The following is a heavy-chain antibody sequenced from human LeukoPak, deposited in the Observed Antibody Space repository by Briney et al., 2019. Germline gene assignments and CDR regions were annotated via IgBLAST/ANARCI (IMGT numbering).Heavy chain of an antibody. CDR2: IYYSGST. J-gene: IGHJ4*02. D-gene: IGHD3-22*01. V-gene: IGHV4-59*08. Sequence: SETLSLTCTVSGGSISSYYWSWIRQPPGKGLEWIGYIYYSGSTNYNPSLKSRVTISVDTSKNQFSLKLSSVTAADTAVYYRARRRYDSSGFLFDYWGQGTLVTVSS. CDR1: GGSISSYY. CDR3: ARRRYDSSGFLFDY.